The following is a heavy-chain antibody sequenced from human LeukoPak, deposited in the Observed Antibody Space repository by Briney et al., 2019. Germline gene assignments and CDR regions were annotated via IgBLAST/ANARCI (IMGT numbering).Heavy chain of an antibody. CDR3: ARGPYSYDSSGAFDI. CDR2: ISSSGST. D-gene: IGHD3-22*01. J-gene: IGHJ3*02. CDR1: GDSISSGDYY. Sequence: SETLSLTCTVSGDSISSGDYYWSWIRQPAGKGLEWIGRISSSGSTNYNPSLKSRVTISVDTAKNQFSLKLSSVTAAGTAVYFCARGPYSYDSSGAFDIWGQGTMVTVSS. V-gene: IGHV4-61*02.